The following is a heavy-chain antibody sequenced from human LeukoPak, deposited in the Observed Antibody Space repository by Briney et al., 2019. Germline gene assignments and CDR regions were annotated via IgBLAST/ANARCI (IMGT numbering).Heavy chain of an antibody. CDR1: GGSFSGYY. CDR3: ASIGYSSSTSCPIDY. D-gene: IGHD2-2*01. J-gene: IGHJ4*02. V-gene: IGHV4-34*01. CDR2: INHSGST. Sequence: SETLSLTCAVYGGSFSGYYWSWIRQPPGKGLEWIGEINHSGSTNYNPSLKSRVTISVDTSKNQFSLKLSSVTAADTAVYYCASIGYSSSTSCPIDYWGQGTLVTVSS.